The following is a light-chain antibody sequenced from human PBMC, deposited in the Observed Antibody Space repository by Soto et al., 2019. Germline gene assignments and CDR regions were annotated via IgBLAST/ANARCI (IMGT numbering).Light chain of an antibody. J-gene: IGKJ1*01. V-gene: IGKV3-20*01. CDR2: GAS. CDR1: QSVSSSY. Sequence: EIVWTQSPGTLSLSPGERATLSCRARQSVSSSYLAWYQQKPGQAPRLLIYGASSRSTGTPDRFSGSGSGTDFTLTISRLEPEDFAVYYCQQYGRSPGTFGQGTKVELK. CDR3: QQYGRSPGT.